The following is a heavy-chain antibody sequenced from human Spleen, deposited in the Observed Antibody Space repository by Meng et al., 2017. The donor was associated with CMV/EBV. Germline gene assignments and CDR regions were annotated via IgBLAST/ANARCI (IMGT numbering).Heavy chain of an antibody. D-gene: IGHD3-16*01. CDR1: GYTFTSYG. CDR3: AREGLGEAPDWSSPEYNWFDP. J-gene: IGHJ5*02. CDR2: INPIFGTP. V-gene: IGHV1-69*05. Sequence: SVKVSCKASGYTFTSYGISWVRQAPGQGLEWMGGINPIFGTPNYAQKFQGRVTITTEESTSTAYMELSSLRSDDTAVYYCAREGLGEAPDWSSPEYNWFDPWGQGTLVTVSS.